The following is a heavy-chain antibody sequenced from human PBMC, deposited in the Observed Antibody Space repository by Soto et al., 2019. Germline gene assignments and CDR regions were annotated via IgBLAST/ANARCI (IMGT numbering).Heavy chain of an antibody. CDR1: GFTFFKYA. Sequence: QVQLVESGGDVVQPGRSLRLSCAASGFTFFKYAMHWVRQAPGKGLEWVAVISYDGNNKYYADSVRGRFTISRDHSNNALYLQMNSPIGDDTAIYYCARGGGADGMDVWGQGTTVTVSS. CDR3: ARGGGADGMDV. V-gene: IGHV3-30-3*01. J-gene: IGHJ6*02. CDR2: ISYDGNNK. D-gene: IGHD1-26*01.